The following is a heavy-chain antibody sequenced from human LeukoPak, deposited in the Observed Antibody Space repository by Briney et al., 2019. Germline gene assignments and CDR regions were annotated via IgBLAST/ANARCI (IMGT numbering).Heavy chain of an antibody. Sequence: PSETLSLTCTVSGGSISSYYWSWIRQSPGKGLEWIGYIYNSGNTNYNPSPKSRVTISVDTSKNQFSLKLSSVTAADTAVYYCARGSYYFDYWGQGTLVTVSS. CDR3: ARGSYYFDY. V-gene: IGHV4-59*01. J-gene: IGHJ4*02. CDR1: GGSISSYY. CDR2: IYNSGNT. D-gene: IGHD6-6*01.